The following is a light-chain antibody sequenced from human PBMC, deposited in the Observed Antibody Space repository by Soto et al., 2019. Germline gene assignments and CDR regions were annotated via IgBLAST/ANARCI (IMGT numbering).Light chain of an antibody. CDR2: GAS. CDR1: ETIRGQ. V-gene: IGKV3-20*01. Sequence: ILLARSPVNVTWSPLGLWGPSFRASETIRGQLAWYQQRPGQPPRLLIYGASSRATGIPARFSGSGSGTDFTLTISRLEPEDFAVYYCQQYGSSPRTFGRGTKV. CDR3: QQYGSSPRT. J-gene: IGKJ4*01.